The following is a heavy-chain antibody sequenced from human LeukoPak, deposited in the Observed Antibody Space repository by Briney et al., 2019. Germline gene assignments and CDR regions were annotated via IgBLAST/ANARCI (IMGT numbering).Heavy chain of an antibody. CDR2: ISYDGSNK. Sequence: GGSLRLSCAASGFTFSSYAMHWVRQAPGKGLEWVAVISYDGSNKYYADSVKGRFTISRDNSKNTLFLQMNSLRAEDTAVYYCCITTDSYYYYMDVWGKGTTVTVSS. J-gene: IGHJ6*03. D-gene: IGHD3-10*01. CDR3: CITTDSYYYYMDV. V-gene: IGHV3-30-3*01. CDR1: GFTFSSYA.